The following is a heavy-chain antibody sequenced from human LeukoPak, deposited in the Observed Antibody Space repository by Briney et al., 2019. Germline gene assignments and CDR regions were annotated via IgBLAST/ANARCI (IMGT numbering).Heavy chain of an antibody. CDR2: MNPNSGNT. D-gene: IGHD3-9*01. V-gene: IGHV1-8*01. Sequence: WASVKVSCKASGYTFTSYDINWVRQAPGQGLEWMGWMNPNSGNTGYAQKFQGRVTMTRNTSISTAYMELSSLRSEDTAVYYCARVPRHGYFDWLYSVSSNWFDPWGQGTLVTVSS. CDR3: ARVPRHGYFDWLYSVSSNWFDP. CDR1: GYTFTSYD. J-gene: IGHJ5*02.